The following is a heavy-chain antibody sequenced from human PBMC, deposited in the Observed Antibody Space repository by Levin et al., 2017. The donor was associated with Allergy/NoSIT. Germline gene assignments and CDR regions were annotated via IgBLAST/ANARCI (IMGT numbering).Heavy chain of an antibody. CDR1: GFTFSSFW. CDR3: ARPGHWGWYFDL. J-gene: IGHJ2*01. CDR2: IKQDGSGK. D-gene: IGHD7-27*01. V-gene: IGHV3-7*01. Sequence: GGSLRLSCAASGFTFSSFWMSWVRQAPGKGLEWVANIKQDGSGKYYVDSVKGRFPISRDNAKNSLYLQMNSLRAGDTAVYYCARPGHWGWYFDLWGRGTLVTVSS.